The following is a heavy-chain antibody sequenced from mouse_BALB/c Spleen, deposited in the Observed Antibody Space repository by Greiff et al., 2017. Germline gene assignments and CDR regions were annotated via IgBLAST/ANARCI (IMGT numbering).Heavy chain of an antibody. CDR2: ISYDGSN. J-gene: IGHJ4*01. Sequence: EVKLVESGPGLVKPSQSLSLTCSVTGYSITSGYYWNWIRQFPGNKLEWMGYISYDGSNNYNPSLKNRISITRDTSKNQFFLKLNSVTTEDTATYYCARGASSYYAMDYWGQGTSVTVSS. CDR1: GYSITSGYY. V-gene: IGHV3-6*02. CDR3: ARGASSYYAMDY.